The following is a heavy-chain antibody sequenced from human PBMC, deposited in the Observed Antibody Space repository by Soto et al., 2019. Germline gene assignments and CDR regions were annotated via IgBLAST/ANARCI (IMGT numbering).Heavy chain of an antibody. CDR1: GYTFTGYY. CDR2: INPNSGGT. CDR3: ATSRTMLSLAGETEYFLDL. Sequence: SVKVYCKASGYTFTGYYMHWVRQAPGQGLEWMGWINPNSGGTNYAQKFQGWVTMTRDTSISTAYMELSRLRSDDTAVYYCATSRTMLSLAGETEYFLDLCGQGYLVTV. D-gene: IGHD3-10*02. V-gene: IGHV1-2*04. J-gene: IGHJ4*02.